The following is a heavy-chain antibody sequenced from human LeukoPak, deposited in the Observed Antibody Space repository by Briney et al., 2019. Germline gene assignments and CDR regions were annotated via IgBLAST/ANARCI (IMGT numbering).Heavy chain of an antibody. J-gene: IGHJ6*03. CDR2: NYSGGSR. D-gene: IGHD6-13*01. CDR1: GFTVSNNY. CDR3: ARDLYSSRWYYMDV. V-gene: IGHV3-66*01. Sequence: PGGSLRLSRAASGFTVSNNYISWVRQAPGKGLEWVSVNYSGGSRYYTDSVKGRFTISRDNSKNTLYLQMNSLRAEDTAVYYCARDLYSSRWYYMDVWGKGTTVTISS.